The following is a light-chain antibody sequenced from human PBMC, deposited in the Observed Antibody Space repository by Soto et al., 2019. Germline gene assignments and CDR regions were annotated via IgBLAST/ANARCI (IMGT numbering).Light chain of an antibody. CDR3: QQYHKWPTYT. J-gene: IGKJ2*01. V-gene: IGKV3-15*01. CDR2: DAS. CDR1: QSVDST. Sequence: EIVMTQSPATLSVSPGETATLSCRASQSVDSTLAWYQQKPGQAPRLLIYDASTRATGIPARFSGSGSGTEFTLTISRLQSEDFAVYFCQQYHKWPTYTFGQGTKLQIK.